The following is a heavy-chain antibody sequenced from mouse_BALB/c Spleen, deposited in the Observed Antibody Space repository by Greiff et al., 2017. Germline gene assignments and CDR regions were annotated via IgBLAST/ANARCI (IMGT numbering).Heavy chain of an antibody. D-gene: IGHD2-14*01. J-gene: IGHJ4*01. Sequence: EVKLVESGPELVKPGASVKIPCKASGYTFTDYNMDWVKQSHGKSLEWIGDINPNNGGTIYNQKFKGKATLTVDKSSSTAYMELRSLTSEDTAVYYCARWSYYRYEAMDYWGQGTSVTVSS. CDR3: ARWSYYRYEAMDY. V-gene: IGHV1-18*01. CDR2: INPNNGGT. CDR1: GYTFTDYN.